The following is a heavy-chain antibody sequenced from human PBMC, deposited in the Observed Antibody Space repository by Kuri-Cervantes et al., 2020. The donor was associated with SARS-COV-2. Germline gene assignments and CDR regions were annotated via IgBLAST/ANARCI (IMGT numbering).Heavy chain of an antibody. Sequence: GESLKISCAASGFTFISTAMHWVRQAPGKGLEWVAVMSYDGSTKYYADSVKGRFTISRDNSKDTLSLQMNSLRAEDTALYYCVKDRQGLGYSGMDVWGPGATVTVSS. V-gene: IGHV3-30*18. CDR3: VKDRQGLGYSGMDV. CDR2: MSYDGSTK. J-gene: IGHJ6*01. D-gene: IGHD2-21*01. CDR1: GFTFISTA.